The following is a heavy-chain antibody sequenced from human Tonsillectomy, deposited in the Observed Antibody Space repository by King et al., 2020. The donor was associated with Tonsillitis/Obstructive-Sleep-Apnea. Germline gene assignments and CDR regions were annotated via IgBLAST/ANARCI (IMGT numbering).Heavy chain of an antibody. V-gene: IGHV3-23*04. CDR1: GFTFSSYA. J-gene: IGHJ6*02. D-gene: IGHD1-26*01. CDR3: AKDRRYSGSDYVAQDYYFDMDV. Sequence: VQLVESGGGLVQPGGSLRLSCAASGFTFSSYAMNWVRQAPGKGLEWVSTITGSGGSTYYADSVKGRFTISRDNSKNTLYLQMNSLRAEDTAVYYCAKDRRYSGSDYVAQDYYFDMDVWGQGTTVTVSS. CDR2: ITGSGGST.